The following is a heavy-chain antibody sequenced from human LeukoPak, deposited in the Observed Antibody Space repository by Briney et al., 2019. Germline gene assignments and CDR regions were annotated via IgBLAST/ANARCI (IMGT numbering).Heavy chain of an antibody. D-gene: IGHD3-10*01. CDR2: IYYSGST. CDR3: ARHHPYYYGSGSLRGYFDY. J-gene: IGHJ4*02. V-gene: IGHV4-59*08. CDR1: GGSISSYY. Sequence: SETLSRTCTVSGGSISSYYWSWIRQPPGKGLEWNGYIYYSGSTNYNPSLKSRVTISVDTSKNQFSLKLSSVTAADTAVYYCARHHPYYYGSGSLRGYFDYWGQGTLVTVSS.